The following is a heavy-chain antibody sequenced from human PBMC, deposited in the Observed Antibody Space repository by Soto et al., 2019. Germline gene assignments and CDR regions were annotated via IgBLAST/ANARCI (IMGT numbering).Heavy chain of an antibody. CDR3: AVEEEQSPNWFDP. D-gene: IGHD1-1*01. V-gene: IGHV1-69*13. CDR1: GGTFSSYA. CDR2: IIPIFGTA. J-gene: IGHJ5*02. Sequence: SVKVSCKASGGTFSSYAISWVRQAPGQGLEWMGGIIPIFGTANYAQKFQGRVTITADESTSTAYMELSSLRSENTAVYYCAVEEEQSPNWFDPWGQGTLVTVSS.